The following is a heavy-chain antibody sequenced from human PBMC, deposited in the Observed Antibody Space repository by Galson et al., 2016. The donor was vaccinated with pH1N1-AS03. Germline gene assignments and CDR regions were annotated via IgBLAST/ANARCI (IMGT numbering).Heavy chain of an antibody. CDR1: GFTFSSYA. V-gene: IGHV3-23*01. J-gene: IGHJ4*02. D-gene: IGHD3-3*01. CDR3: VKGGGYSHGFLEYYFDS. Sequence: SLRLSCAASGFTFSSYAMSWVRQAPGKGLEWVASIIGAGGVPYYAGSVKGRFTITRDNSKNTVDLEMNSLRPEDSAVYYCVKGGGYSHGFLEYYFDSWGQGTLVTVSS. CDR2: IIGAGGVP.